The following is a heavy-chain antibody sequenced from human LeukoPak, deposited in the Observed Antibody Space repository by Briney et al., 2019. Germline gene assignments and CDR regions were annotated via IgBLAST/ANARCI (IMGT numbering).Heavy chain of an antibody. CDR1: GGSISSYY. CDR3: ARAYCSGGSCYSGFDY. J-gene: IGHJ4*02. D-gene: IGHD2-15*01. V-gene: IGHV4-4*07. CDR2: IYTSGST. Sequence: SETLSLTCTVSGGSISSYYWSWIRQPAGKGLEWIGRIYTSGSTNYNPSLKGRVTMSVDTSKNQFSLKLSSVTAADTAVYYCARAYCSGGSCYSGFDYWGQGTLVTVSS.